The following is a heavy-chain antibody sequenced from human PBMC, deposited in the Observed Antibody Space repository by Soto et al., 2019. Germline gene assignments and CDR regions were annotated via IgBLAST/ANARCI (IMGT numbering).Heavy chain of an antibody. J-gene: IGHJ6*03. CDR3: ARQRGYSGYDYYYYYMDV. D-gene: IGHD5-12*01. CDR1: GGSISSSSYY. CDR2: IYCSGST. V-gene: IGHV4-39*01. Sequence: SETLSLTCTVSGGSISSSSYYWGWIRQPPGKGLEWIGSIYCSGSTYYNPSLKSRVTISVDTSKNQFSLKLSSVTAADTAVYYCARQRGYSGYDYYYYYMDVWGKGTTVTVS.